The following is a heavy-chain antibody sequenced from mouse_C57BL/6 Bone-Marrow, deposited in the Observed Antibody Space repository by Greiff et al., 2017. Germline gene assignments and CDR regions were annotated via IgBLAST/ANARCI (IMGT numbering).Heavy chain of an antibody. CDR1: GYTFTDYY. Sequence: EVQLQQSGPELVKPGASVKISCKASGYTFTDYYMNWVKQSHGKSLEWIGDINPNNGGTSYNQKFKGKATLTVDKSSSTAYMELRSLTSEDSAVYYCASGLYGSEENWYFDVWGTGTTVTVSS. CDR3: ASGLYGSEENWYFDV. J-gene: IGHJ1*03. D-gene: IGHD1-1*01. CDR2: INPNNGGT. V-gene: IGHV1-26*01.